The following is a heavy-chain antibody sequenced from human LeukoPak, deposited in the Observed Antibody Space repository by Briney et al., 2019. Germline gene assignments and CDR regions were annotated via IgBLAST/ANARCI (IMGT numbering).Heavy chain of an antibody. J-gene: IGHJ4*02. D-gene: IGHD5-12*01. Sequence: SETLSLTCTVSGGSISSYYWSWIRQPPGKGLEWIGYIYYSGSTNYNPSLKSRVTISVDTSKNQFSLKLSSVTAADTAVYYCARAYSGYDFYFDYWGQGTLVTVSS. V-gene: IGHV4-59*01. CDR3: ARAYSGYDFYFDY. CDR2: IYYSGST. CDR1: GGSISSYY.